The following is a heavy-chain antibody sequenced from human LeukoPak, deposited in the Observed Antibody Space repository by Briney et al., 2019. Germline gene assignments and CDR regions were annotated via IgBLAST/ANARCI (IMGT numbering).Heavy chain of an antibody. CDR2: INPNSGGT. J-gene: IGHJ4*02. CDR3: ARELGGVWYY. V-gene: IGHV1-2*02. Sequence: GASVKVSCKASGYTFTGYYMHWVRQAPGQGLEWMGWINPNSGGTNYAQKFQGRVTMTRDTSTSTVYMELSSLRSEDTAVYYCARELGGVWYYWGQGTLVTVSS. CDR1: GYTFTGYY. D-gene: IGHD3-16*01.